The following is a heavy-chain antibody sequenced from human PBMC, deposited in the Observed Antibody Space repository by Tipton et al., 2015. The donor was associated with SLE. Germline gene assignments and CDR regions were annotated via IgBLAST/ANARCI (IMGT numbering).Heavy chain of an antibody. CDR3: AREEDIVGLGDAFDI. CDR2: ISYDGSNK. J-gene: IGHJ3*02. D-gene: IGHD5-12*01. V-gene: IGHV3-30-3*01. CDR1: GFTFSSYA. Sequence: SLRLSCAASGFTFSSYAMHWVRQAPGKGLEWVAVISYDGSNKYYADSVKGRFTISRDNSKNTLYLQMNSLRAEDTAVYYCAREEDIVGLGDAFDIWGQGSMVTVSS.